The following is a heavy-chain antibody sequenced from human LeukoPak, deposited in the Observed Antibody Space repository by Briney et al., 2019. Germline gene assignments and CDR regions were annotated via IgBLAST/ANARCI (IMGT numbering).Heavy chain of an antibody. Sequence: ASVKVSCKASGYTFTSYGISWVRQAPGQGLEWVGWISAYNGNTNYAQKLQGRVTMTTDTSTSTAYMELRSLRSDDTAVYYCARRGEAVAVPGPGAFDIWGQGTMVTVSS. CDR2: ISAYNGNT. CDR3: ARRGEAVAVPGPGAFDI. D-gene: IGHD6-13*01. J-gene: IGHJ3*02. V-gene: IGHV1-18*01. CDR1: GYTFTSYG.